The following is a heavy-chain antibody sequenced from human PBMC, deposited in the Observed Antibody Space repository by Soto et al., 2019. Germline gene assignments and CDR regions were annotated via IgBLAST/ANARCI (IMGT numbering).Heavy chain of an antibody. CDR2: ISYDGNNK. CDR1: GFTFTTYA. V-gene: IGHV3-30-3*01. D-gene: IGHD5-12*01. CDR3: ARDPPGAVAANFDY. Sequence: QVQLVESGGGVVQPGRSLRLSCAASGFTFTTYAMHWVRQAPGKGLEWVTLISYDGNNKYYADSVKGRFRISRDNSKNTLYLQMNSLRTEDTAVYYCARDPPGAVAANFDYWGQGTQVTVSS. J-gene: IGHJ4*02.